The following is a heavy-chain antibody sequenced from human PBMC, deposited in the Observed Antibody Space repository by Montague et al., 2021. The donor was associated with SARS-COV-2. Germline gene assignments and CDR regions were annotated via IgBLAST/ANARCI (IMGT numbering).Heavy chain of an antibody. CDR2: N. V-gene: IGHV6-1*01. Sequence: NDYAVSVKSRITINPATSKNQISLQLNSVTPEDTAVYYCARTSASSDYWGQGTRVTVSS. J-gene: IGHJ4*02. D-gene: IGHD1-26*01. CDR3: ARTSASSDY.